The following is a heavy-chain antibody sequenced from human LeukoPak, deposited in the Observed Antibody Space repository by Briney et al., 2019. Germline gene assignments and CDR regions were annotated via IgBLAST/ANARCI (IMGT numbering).Heavy chain of an antibody. J-gene: IGHJ6*02. D-gene: IGHD3-10*01. Sequence: GGSLRLSCAASGFTLRSYAMSWVRQAPGKGLEWVSVITDSGNNTYYTGSVKGRFTISRDNSRNTLYLQINSLRAEDTAVYYCAKGLDYHGSGSYRDYYYYYGTDAWGHGTTVTVSS. CDR3: AKGLDYHGSGSYRDYYYYYGTDA. CDR2: ITDSGNNT. V-gene: IGHV3-23*01. CDR1: GFTLRSYA.